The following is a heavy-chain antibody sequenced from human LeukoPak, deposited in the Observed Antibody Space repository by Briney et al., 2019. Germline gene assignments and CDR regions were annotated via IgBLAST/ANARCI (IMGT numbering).Heavy chain of an antibody. D-gene: IGHD3-22*01. Sequence: GGSLRLSCAASGFTFDDYAMPWVRQAPGKGLEWVSGISWNSGIIGYADSVKGRFTISRDNAKNSLYLQMSSLRAEDTALYYCAKDLHTYYYDSSGYPRGYWFDPWGQGTLVTVSS. CDR1: GFTFDDYA. V-gene: IGHV3-9*01. CDR3: AKDLHTYYYDSSGYPRGYWFDP. CDR2: ISWNSGII. J-gene: IGHJ5*02.